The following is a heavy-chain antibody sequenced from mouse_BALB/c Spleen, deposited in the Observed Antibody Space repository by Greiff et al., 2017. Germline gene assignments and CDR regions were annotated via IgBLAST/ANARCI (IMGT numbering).Heavy chain of an antibody. V-gene: IGHV1-82*01. J-gene: IGHJ4*01. CDR2: IYPGDGDT. CDR3: ARSPPDYAMDY. CDR1: GYAFSSSW. Sequence: VQLQQSGPELVKPGASVKISCKASGYAFSSSWMNWVQQRPGQGLEWIGRIYPGDGDTNYNGKFKGKATLTADKSSSTAYMQLSSLTSVDSAVYFCARSPPDYAMDYWGQGTSVTVSS.